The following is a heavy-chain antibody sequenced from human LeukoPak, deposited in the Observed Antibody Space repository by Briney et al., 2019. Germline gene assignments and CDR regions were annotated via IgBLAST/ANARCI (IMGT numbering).Heavy chain of an antibody. Sequence: GGSLRLSCAASGFAFSSYSMNWVRQAPGKGLEWVSSISSSSSYIYYADSVKGRFTISRDNAKNSLYLQMNSLRAEDTAVYYCATSVNRRNYYDSSGCTVNYFDYWGQGTLVTVSS. CDR3: ATSVNRRNYYDSSGCTVNYFDY. V-gene: IGHV3-21*01. CDR2: ISSSSSYI. D-gene: IGHD3-22*01. J-gene: IGHJ4*02. CDR1: GFAFSSYS.